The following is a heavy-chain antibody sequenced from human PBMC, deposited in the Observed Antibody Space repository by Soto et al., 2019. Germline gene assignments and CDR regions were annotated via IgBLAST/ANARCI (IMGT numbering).Heavy chain of an antibody. V-gene: IGHV3-74*03. D-gene: IGHD3-3*01. CDR1: GVTFSGYW. CDR2: INSDGSST. Sequence: EVQLVESGGDLVQPGGSLRLSCAGSGVTFSGYWMHWVRQAPGKGLVWVSRINSDGSSTTYADSVKGRFTISRDNAKNTLHLQMNSLRVEDTAVYYCARAFCNEQNWFDPWGQGTRVTVSS. CDR3: ARAFCNEQNWFDP. J-gene: IGHJ5*02.